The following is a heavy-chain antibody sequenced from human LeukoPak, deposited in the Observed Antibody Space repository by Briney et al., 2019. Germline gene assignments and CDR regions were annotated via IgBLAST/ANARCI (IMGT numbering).Heavy chain of an antibody. CDR1: GYTFTNYA. Sequence: ASVKVSCKASGYTFTNYAVTWVRQAPGQGLEWMGWINTNTGNPTYAQGFTGRFVFSLDTSVSTAYLLISSLKAEDTAVYYCARRYCSGGTCYSFDDWGQGTLVTVSS. CDR2: INTNTGNP. CDR3: ARRYCSGGTCYSFDD. J-gene: IGHJ4*02. D-gene: IGHD2-15*01. V-gene: IGHV7-4-1*02.